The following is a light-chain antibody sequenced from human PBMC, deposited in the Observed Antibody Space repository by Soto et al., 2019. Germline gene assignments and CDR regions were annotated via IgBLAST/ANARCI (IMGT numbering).Light chain of an antibody. CDR1: QSISSW. Sequence: DIQMTQSPSTLSASVGDRVTITCRASQSISSWLAWYQQKPGKAPKFLIYDASSLESGVPSRFSGSGSGTEFTLTISSLQPDDFATYYCQQYNNSWTFGQGTKVDIK. J-gene: IGKJ1*01. V-gene: IGKV1-5*01. CDR2: DAS. CDR3: QQYNNSWT.